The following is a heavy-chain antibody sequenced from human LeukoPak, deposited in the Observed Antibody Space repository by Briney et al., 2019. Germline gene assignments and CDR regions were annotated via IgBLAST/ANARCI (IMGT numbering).Heavy chain of an antibody. CDR1: GFTFSSYW. CDR3: ALARYGGNSDLDY. Sequence: GGSLRLSCAASGFTFSSYWMQWVRQAPGKGRMWVSRINSAGSSTRCADSVKGRFTISRDSAKNTLYLQMNSLRAEDTAVYYCALARYGGNSDLDYWGQGTLVTVSS. J-gene: IGHJ4*02. CDR2: INSAGSST. D-gene: IGHD4-23*01. V-gene: IGHV3-74*01.